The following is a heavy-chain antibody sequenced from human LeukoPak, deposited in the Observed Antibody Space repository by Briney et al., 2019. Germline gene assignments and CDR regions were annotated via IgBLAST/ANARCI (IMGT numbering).Heavy chain of an antibody. V-gene: IGHV4-59*01. CDR3: ARGGPYCGGDCYLDY. CDR1: GFSISSYY. D-gene: IGHD2-21*02. CDR2: IYYSGST. Sequence: SETLSLTGTVSGFSISSYYWSWIRQPPGKGLEGIGYIYYSGSTNYNPSLKSRGTISVDTSKNQFSLKLSSVTAADTAVYYCARGGPYCGGDCYLDYWGQGTLVTVSS. J-gene: IGHJ4*02.